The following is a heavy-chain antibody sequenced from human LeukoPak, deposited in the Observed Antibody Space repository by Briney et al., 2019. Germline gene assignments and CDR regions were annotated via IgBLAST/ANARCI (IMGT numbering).Heavy chain of an antibody. Sequence: GGSLRLSCAASEFTVSTNYMSWVRQAPGKGLDGVSVIYSGGSTYYADSVKGRFTISRDNSKNTLYLKMNSLRAEDTAVYYCARSSSTWYYYMDVWGKGTTVTVSS. CDR3: ARSSSTWYYYMDV. CDR1: EFTVSTNY. J-gene: IGHJ6*03. V-gene: IGHV3-53*01. CDR2: IYSGGST. D-gene: IGHD6-6*01.